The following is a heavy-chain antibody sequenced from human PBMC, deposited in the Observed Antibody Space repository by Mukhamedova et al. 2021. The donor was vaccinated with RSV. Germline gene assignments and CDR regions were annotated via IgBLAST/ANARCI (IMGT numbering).Heavy chain of an antibody. J-gene: IGHJ4*02. D-gene: IGHD3-10*01. CDR2: INPSGGST. CDR1: NHY. CDR3: ASVKYYGSGRSYLDY. Sequence: NHYVRWVRQAPGQGLEWVGVINPSGGSTSYAQRFQGRVTMTRDTSTSTVYMELSSLRSEATAVYYCASVKYYGSGRSYLDYWGQG. V-gene: IGHV1-46*01.